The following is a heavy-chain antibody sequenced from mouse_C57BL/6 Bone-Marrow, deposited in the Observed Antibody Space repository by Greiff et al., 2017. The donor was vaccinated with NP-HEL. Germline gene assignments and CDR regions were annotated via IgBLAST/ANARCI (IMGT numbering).Heavy chain of an antibody. J-gene: IGHJ3*01. CDR2: IDPSDSYT. D-gene: IGHD1-1*01. Sequence: QVHVKQPGAELVMPGASVKLSCKASGYTFTSYWMHWVKQRPGQGLEWIGEIDPSDSYTNYNQKFKGKSTLTVDKSSSTAYMQLSSLTSEDSAVYYCARHYGSWFAYWGQGTLVTVSA. V-gene: IGHV1-69*01. CDR1: GYTFTSYW. CDR3: ARHYGSWFAY.